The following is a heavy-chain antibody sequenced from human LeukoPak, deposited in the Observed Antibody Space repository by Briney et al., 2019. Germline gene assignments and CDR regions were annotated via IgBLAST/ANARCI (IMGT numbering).Heavy chain of an antibody. D-gene: IGHD3-22*01. V-gene: IGHV3-7*01. CDR3: ARDYYDSSGYYYLDY. Sequence: GGSLRLSCAASGFTFSDYWMSWVRQAPGKGLEWVANIKQDGSEKYYVDSVKGRFTISRDNAKNSLYLQMNSLRAEDTAVYYCARDYYDSSGYYYLDYWGQGTLVTVSS. J-gene: IGHJ4*02. CDR2: IKQDGSEK. CDR1: GFTFSDYW.